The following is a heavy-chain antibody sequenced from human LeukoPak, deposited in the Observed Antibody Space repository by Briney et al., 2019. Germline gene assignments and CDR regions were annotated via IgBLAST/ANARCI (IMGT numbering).Heavy chain of an antibody. V-gene: IGHV1-46*01. D-gene: IGHD6-13*01. CDR2: INPSGGST. J-gene: IGHJ3*02. CDR3: ATGGKYSSSWYGDAFDI. CDR1: GYTFASYY. Sequence: GASVKVSCKASGYTFASYYMHWVRQAPGQGLEWMGIINPSGGSTSYAQKFQGRVTMTRDTSTSTVYMELSSLRSEDTAVYYCATGGKYSSSWYGDAFDIWGQGTMVTVSS.